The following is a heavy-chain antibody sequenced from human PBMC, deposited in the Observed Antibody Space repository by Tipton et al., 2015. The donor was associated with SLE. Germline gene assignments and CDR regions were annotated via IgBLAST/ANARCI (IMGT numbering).Heavy chain of an antibody. CDR1: GFTFSSYS. CDR3: ARDRLWASFDY. J-gene: IGHJ4*02. Sequence: SLRLSCAASGFTFSSYSMNWVRQAPGKGLEWVSSILSSSSYIYYADSVKGRFTISRDNAKNSLFLQMDSLRAEDTAVYYCARDRLWASFDYWGQGTLVTVSS. CDR2: ILSSSSYI. D-gene: IGHD3-10*01. V-gene: IGHV3-21*01.